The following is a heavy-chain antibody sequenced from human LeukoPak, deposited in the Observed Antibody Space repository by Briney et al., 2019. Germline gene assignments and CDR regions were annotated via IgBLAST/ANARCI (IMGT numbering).Heavy chain of an antibody. Sequence: GGSLRLSCAASGFTFSDYYMSWIRQAPGKGLEWVSYISSSGSTIYYADSVKGRFTISRDNAKTSLYLQMNSLRAEDTAVYYCAREFPRGSLFDPWGQGTLVTVSS. CDR2: ISSSGSTI. J-gene: IGHJ5*02. CDR3: AREFPRGSLFDP. V-gene: IGHV3-11*04. CDR1: GFTFSDYY.